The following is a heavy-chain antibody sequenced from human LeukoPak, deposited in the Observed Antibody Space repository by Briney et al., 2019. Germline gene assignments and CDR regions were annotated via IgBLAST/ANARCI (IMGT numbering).Heavy chain of an antibody. CDR3: ARYSSGWYRGIWFDP. D-gene: IGHD6-19*01. J-gene: IGHJ5*02. V-gene: IGHV4-34*01. CDR2: INHSGST. Sequence: SETLSLTCAVYGGSFSGYYWGWIRQPPGKGLEWIGEINHSGSTNYNPSLKSRVTISVDTSKNQFSLKLSSVTAADTAVYYCARYSSGWYRGIWFDPWGQGTLVTVSS. CDR1: GGSFSGYY.